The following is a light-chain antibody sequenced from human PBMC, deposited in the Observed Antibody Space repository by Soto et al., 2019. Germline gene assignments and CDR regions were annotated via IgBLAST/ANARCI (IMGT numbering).Light chain of an antibody. J-gene: IGKJ1*01. V-gene: IGKV1-39*01. CDR1: QTISTY. Sequence: DIQMTQSPSSLSASVGDRVTITCRASQTISTYLNWYQQKPGKAPRLLIYDASSLLSGVPSRFSGSGSGTDFTLTIASLQPEDFSTYYCQQFHSFSRTFGQGTKVEVK. CDR2: DAS. CDR3: QQFHSFSRT.